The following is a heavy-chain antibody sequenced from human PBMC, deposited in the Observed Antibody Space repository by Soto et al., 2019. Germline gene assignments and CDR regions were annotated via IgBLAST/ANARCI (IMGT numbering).Heavy chain of an antibody. CDR1: GYTFTSYG. CDR3: AREAVVVVAVTPDLYYFDY. D-gene: IGHD2-15*01. J-gene: IGHJ4*02. CDR2: ISAYNGNT. V-gene: IGHV1-18*01. Sequence: QVQLVQSGAEVKKPGASVKVSCKASGYTFTSYGISWVRQAPGQGLEWMGWISAYNGNTNYGQKLQGRVTMTSDTSTSTAYMELRSLRSDDTAVYYCAREAVVVVAVTPDLYYFDYWGQGTLVTVSS.